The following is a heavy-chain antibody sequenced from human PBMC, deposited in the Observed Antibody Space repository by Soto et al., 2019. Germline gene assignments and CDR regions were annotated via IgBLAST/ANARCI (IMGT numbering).Heavy chain of an antibody. Sequence: GGSLRLSCAASGFTFSSYAMHWVRQAPGKGLEWVAVISYDGSNKYYADSVKGRFTISRDNSKNTLYLQMNSLRAEDTAVYYCAKDGLRFLEWLSYFDYWGQGTLVTVSS. CDR3: AKDGLRFLEWLSYFDY. J-gene: IGHJ4*02. CDR1: GFTFSSYA. CDR2: ISYDGSNK. D-gene: IGHD3-3*01. V-gene: IGHV3-30-3*01.